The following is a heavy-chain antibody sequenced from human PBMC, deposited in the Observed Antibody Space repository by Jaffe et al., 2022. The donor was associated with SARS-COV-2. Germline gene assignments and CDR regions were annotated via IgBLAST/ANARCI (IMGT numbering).Heavy chain of an antibody. V-gene: IGHV3-23*01. Sequence: EVQLLESGGGLVQPGGSLRLSCAASGFTFSSYAMSWVRQAPGKGLEWVSAISGSGGSTYYADSVKGRFTISRDNSKNTLYLQMNSLRAEDTAVYYCAKLWVAVAPRAYYFDYWGQGTLVTVSS. J-gene: IGHJ4*02. D-gene: IGHD6-19*01. CDR2: ISGSGGST. CDR1: GFTFSSYA. CDR3: AKLWVAVAPRAYYFDY.